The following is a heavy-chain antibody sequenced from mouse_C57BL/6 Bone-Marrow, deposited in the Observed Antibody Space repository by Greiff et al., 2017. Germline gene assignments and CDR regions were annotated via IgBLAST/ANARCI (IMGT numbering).Heavy chain of an antibody. V-gene: IGHV5-4*03. CDR3: ARSGTTVVAHFDY. CDR2: ISDGGSYT. CDR1: GFTFSSYA. Sequence: EVKLMESGGGLVKPGGSLKLSCAASGFTFSSYAMSWVRQTPEKRLEWVATISDGGSYTYYPDNVKGRFTISRDNAKNNLYLQMSHLKSENTAMYCWARSGTTVVAHFDYWGKGTTLTVSS. D-gene: IGHD1-1*01. J-gene: IGHJ2*01.